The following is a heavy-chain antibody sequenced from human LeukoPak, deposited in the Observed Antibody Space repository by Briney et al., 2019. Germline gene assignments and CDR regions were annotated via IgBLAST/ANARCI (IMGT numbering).Heavy chain of an antibody. D-gene: IGHD1-26*01. CDR1: GGSISSYY. Sequence: SETLSLTCSVSGGSISSYYWPWIRRPPEKGLEWIGHIYYGGSTNYNPSLKSRVSIAVDASKKQFLLKWTSVTAADTDVYYCARGLSGSYWDLWGQGTLVTVSS. J-gene: IGHJ5*02. CDR3: ARGLSGSYWDL. V-gene: IGHV4-59*01. CDR2: IYYGGST.